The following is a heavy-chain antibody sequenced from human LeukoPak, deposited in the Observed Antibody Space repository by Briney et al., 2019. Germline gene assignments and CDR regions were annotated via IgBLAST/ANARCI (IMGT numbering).Heavy chain of an antibody. CDR2: IYTSGST. V-gene: IGHV4-61*02. Sequence: SQTLSLTCTVSGGSISSGSYYWSWIRQPAGKGLEWIGRIYTSGSTNYNPSLKSRVTISVDTSKNQFSLKLSSVTAADTAVYYCARGLDYYVRYWGQGTLVTVSS. D-gene: IGHD3-10*02. CDR3: ARGLDYYVRY. J-gene: IGHJ4*02. CDR1: GGSISSGSYY.